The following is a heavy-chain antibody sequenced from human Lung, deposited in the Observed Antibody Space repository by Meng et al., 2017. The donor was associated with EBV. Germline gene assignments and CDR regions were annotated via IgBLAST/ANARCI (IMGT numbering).Heavy chain of an antibody. CDR2: IYYSGST. CDR3: ARTNYGDYNWFDP. J-gene: IGHJ5*02. V-gene: IGHV4-31*02. D-gene: IGHD4-17*01. CDR1: VGSLSSGGFY. Sequence: QGQLQESVPGPVNPPQTPPPTSTFPVGSLSSGGFYWSWIRQHPGKGLEWIGYIYYSGSTYYNPSLRSRVAISIDTSKNQFSLKLTSVTAADTAVYFCARTNYGDYNWFDPWGQGTLVTVSS.